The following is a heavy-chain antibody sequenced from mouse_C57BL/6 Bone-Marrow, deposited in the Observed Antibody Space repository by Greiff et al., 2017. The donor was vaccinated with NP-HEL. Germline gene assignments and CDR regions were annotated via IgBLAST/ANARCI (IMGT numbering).Heavy chain of an antibody. Sequence: EVKLMESGPGLVKPSQSLSLTCSVTGYSITSGYYWNWIRQFPGNKLEWMGYISYDGSNNYNPSLKNRISITRDTSKNQFFLKLNSVTTEDTATYYCARAYDYDVAWFAYWGQVTLVTVSA. CDR3: ARAYDYDVAWFAY. CDR1: GYSITSGYY. D-gene: IGHD2-4*01. CDR2: ISYDGSN. J-gene: IGHJ3*01. V-gene: IGHV3-6*01.